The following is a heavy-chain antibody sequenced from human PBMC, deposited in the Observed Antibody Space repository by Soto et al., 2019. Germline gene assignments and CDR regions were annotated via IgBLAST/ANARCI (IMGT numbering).Heavy chain of an antibody. J-gene: IGHJ6*02. CDR3: ARAAHLYGSGSYVFGYYYYGMDV. CDR2: INSDGSST. CDR1: GFTFSSYW. D-gene: IGHD3-10*01. Sequence: GGSLRLSCAASGFTFSSYWMHWVRQAPGKGLVWVSRINSDGSSTSYADSVKGRFTISRDNAKNTLYLQMNSLRAEDTAVYYCARAAHLYGSGSYVFGYYYYGMDVWGQGTTVTVSS. V-gene: IGHV3-74*01.